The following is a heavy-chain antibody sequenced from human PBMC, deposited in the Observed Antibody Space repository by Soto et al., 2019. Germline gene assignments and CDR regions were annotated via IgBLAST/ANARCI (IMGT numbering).Heavy chain of an antibody. Sequence: QVQLQESGPGLVKPSGTLSLTCAVSGGFISSSNWWSWVRQPPGKGLEWIGEVYHSGITNYNPSLKSRVTISVDKSKNQFSLELTSVTAADTALYYCTGNSGTYSFDYWGQGALVTVSS. CDR2: VYHSGIT. J-gene: IGHJ4*02. CDR1: GGFISSSNW. D-gene: IGHD1-26*01. V-gene: IGHV4-4*02. CDR3: TGNSGTYSFDY.